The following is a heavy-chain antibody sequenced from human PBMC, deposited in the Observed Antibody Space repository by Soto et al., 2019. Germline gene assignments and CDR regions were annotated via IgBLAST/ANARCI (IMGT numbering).Heavy chain of an antibody. Sequence: QVQLQESGPGLVKPSETLSLTCTVSGGSISSYYGSWIRQPPGKGLEWIGYIYYSGSTNYNPSLKSRVTISVDTSKNQFSLKLSSVTAAVTAVYYCARDRRNSGYFDYWGQGTLVTVSS. D-gene: IGHD1-7*01. CDR1: GGSISSYY. CDR3: ARDRRNSGYFDY. V-gene: IGHV4-59*01. CDR2: IYYSGST. J-gene: IGHJ4*02.